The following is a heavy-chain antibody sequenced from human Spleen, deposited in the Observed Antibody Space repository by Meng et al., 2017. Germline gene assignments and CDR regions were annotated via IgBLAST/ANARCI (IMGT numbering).Heavy chain of an antibody. J-gene: IGHJ3*02. CDR2: INPNSGGT. CDR3: ARESGFNYDILTGYYISAFDI. CDR1: GYTFTGYY. V-gene: IGHV1-2*06. D-gene: IGHD3-9*01. Sequence: ASVKVSCKASGYTFTGYYMHWVRQAPGQGLEWMGRINPNSGGTNYAQKFQGRVTMARDTSISTAYMELSRLRSDDTAVYYCARESGFNYDILTGYYISAFDIWGQGTMVTVSS.